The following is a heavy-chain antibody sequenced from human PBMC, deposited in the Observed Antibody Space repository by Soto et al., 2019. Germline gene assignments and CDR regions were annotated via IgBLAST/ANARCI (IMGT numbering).Heavy chain of an antibody. J-gene: IGHJ4*02. Sequence: PGWSLRLSCASSVFTFSSYAMSWVRQALGKGLEWVSGISGSGDRTHYTDSVKGRFSISRDNSKNTLHLQINSLRAEDTAIYYCAKASTYEYVWGSFRYYFDHWGQGALVTVSS. CDR3: AKASTYEYVWGSFRYYFDH. V-gene: IGHV3-23*01. D-gene: IGHD3-16*02. CDR2: ISGSGDRT. CDR1: VFTFSSYA.